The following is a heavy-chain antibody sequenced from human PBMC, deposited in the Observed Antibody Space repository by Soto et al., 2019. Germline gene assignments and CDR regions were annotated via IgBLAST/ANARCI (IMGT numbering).Heavy chain of an antibody. D-gene: IGHD4-17*01. Sequence: QVQLQQSGPRLVKPSETLSLTCTVSSGPDRSHNWGWIRQPAGRGLEWIGYVYYTGDTAYNPSLRGRVTISADTSTNDISLTLNSVTAADTAVYYCVRQEIDYLHGLVDVWGQGTTVSVSS. J-gene: IGHJ6*02. CDR2: VYYTGDT. CDR3: VRQEIDYLHGLVDV. CDR1: SGPDRSHN. V-gene: IGHV4-59*08.